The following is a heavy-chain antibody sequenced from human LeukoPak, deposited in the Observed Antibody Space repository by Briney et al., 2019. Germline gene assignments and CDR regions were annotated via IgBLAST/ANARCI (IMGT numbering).Heavy chain of an antibody. CDR2: ISQSGST. V-gene: IGHV4-34*01. J-gene: IGHJ3*02. CDR1: GGSFSGYY. CDR3: ARALGAFDI. Sequence: SETLSLTCAVYGGSFSGYYWSWIRQPPGKGLEWIGEISQSGSTNYNPSLKSRVNISPDTSENQFSLKLSSVTAADTAVYYCARALGAFDIWGQGTMVTVSS.